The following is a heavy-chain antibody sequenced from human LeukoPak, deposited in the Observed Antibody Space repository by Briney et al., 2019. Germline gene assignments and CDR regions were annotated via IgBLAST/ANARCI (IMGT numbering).Heavy chain of an antibody. D-gene: IGHD3-10*01. CDR1: GFTFSSYS. Sequence: PGGSLRLSCAASGFTFSSYSMNWVRQAPGKGREGVSYIRSSRSTIYYADSVKGRFTISRDNAKNSLYLQMNSLRAEDTAVYYCARGGDPFDYWGQGTLVTVCS. CDR3: ARGGDPFDY. CDR2: IRSSRSTI. V-gene: IGHV3-48*01. J-gene: IGHJ4*02.